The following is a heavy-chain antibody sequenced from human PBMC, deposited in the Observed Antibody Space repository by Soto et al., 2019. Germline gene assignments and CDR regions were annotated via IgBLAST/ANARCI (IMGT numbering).Heavy chain of an antibody. CDR2: IYSGGST. J-gene: IGHJ4*02. D-gene: IGHD3-16*01. CDR3: ARDPWAADY. CDR1: GFTVSTKY. V-gene: IGHV3-66*01. Sequence: GGSLILSCAASGFTVSTKYMSWVRQAPGKGLEWVSVIYSGGSTFYADSVRGRFTISRDNSKNTVNLQMNSLRAEDTAVYYCARDPWAADYWGQGTLVTVSS.